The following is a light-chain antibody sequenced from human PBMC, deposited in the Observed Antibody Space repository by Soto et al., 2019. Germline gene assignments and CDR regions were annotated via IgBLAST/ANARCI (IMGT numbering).Light chain of an antibody. V-gene: IGKV3-20*01. CDR2: GAS. Sequence: IVWTQSPGTLSLSPGERATLSCRASQDVTSNYLAWYQQKPRQAPRLLIYGASNRATGIPDRFSDSESATDFPLTISRLEPKDFAVYYCQHFGNSPRTFGQGTKVEIK. CDR1: QDVTSNY. J-gene: IGKJ1*01. CDR3: QHFGNSPRT.